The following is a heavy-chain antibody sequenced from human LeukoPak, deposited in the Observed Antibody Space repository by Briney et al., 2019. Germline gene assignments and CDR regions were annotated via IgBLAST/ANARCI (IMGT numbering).Heavy chain of an antibody. D-gene: IGHD1-26*01. CDR3: AKDLGSRSGSCKDY. CDR1: GFTFSSYG. CDR2: ISYDGSNK. Sequence: PGGSLRLSCAASGFTFSSYGMHWVRQAPGKGLEWVAVISYDGSNKYYADSVKGRFTISRDNSKNTLYLQMNSLRAEDTAVYYCAKDLGSRSGSCKDYWGQGTLVTVSS. J-gene: IGHJ4*02. V-gene: IGHV3-30*18.